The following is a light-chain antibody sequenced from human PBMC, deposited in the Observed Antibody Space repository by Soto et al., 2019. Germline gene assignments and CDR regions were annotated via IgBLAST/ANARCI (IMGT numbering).Light chain of an antibody. CDR1: QSVSRNY. CDR3: QQYGSSPRIT. V-gene: IGKV3-20*01. Sequence: EIVLTQSPGTLSLSPGERATLSSRASQSVSRNYLAWYQQKPGQAPRLLIYGASSRATGIPDRFSGSGSGTDFTLTISRLEPEDFAVYYCQQYGSSPRITFGQGTRLEIK. CDR2: GAS. J-gene: IGKJ5*01.